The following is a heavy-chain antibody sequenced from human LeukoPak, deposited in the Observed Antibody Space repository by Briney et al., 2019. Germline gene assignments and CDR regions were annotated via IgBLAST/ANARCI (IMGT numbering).Heavy chain of an antibody. J-gene: IGHJ5*02. Sequence: PGESLKISCKASGYGFSNYWIGWVRQLPGKGPEWVGFIYPADSSTRYSPSFQGQVTISADKSISTAYLQWSSLKASDTAMYYCARRYYHTTEFDPWGQGTPVTVSS. CDR1: GYGFSNYW. V-gene: IGHV5-51*01. CDR3: ARRYYHTTEFDP. D-gene: IGHD3-10*01. CDR2: IYPADSST.